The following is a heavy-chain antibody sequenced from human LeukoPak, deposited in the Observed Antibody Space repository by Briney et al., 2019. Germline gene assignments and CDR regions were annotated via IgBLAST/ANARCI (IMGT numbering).Heavy chain of an antibody. J-gene: IGHJ4*02. V-gene: IGHV3-9*01. Sequence: PGRSLRLSCAVSGFTFDDYAMHWVRQVPGKGLEWVSGINWNSDSIGYADSVKGRFTISRDNAKNSLYLQMNTLRAEDTAVYYCARDTDDFWSGSYITVAFDYWGQGTLVTVSS. CDR1: GFTFDDYA. D-gene: IGHD3-3*01. CDR3: ARDTDDFWSGSYITVAFDY. CDR2: INWNSDSI.